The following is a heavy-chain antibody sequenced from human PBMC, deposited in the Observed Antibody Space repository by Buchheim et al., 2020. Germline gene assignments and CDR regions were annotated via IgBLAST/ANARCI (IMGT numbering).Heavy chain of an antibody. CDR2: IKQDGSEK. D-gene: IGHD3-3*01. CDR1: GFTFSSYW. J-gene: IGHJ3*02. V-gene: IGHV3-7*01. CDR3: ARECEPYYDFWSGYYDAFDI. Sequence: EVQLVESGGGLVQPGGSLRLSCAASGFTFSSYWMSWVRQAPGKGLEWVANIKQDGSEKYYVDSVKGRFTISRDNAKNSLYLQMNSLRAEDTAVYYCARECEPYYDFWSGYYDAFDIWGQGT.